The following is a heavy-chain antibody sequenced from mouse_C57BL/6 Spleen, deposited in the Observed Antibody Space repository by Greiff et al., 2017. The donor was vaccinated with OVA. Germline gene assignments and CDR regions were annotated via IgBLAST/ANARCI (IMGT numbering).Heavy chain of an antibody. CDR3: VRHVWDGGYFDY. CDR1: GFSFNTYA. V-gene: IGHV10-1*01. D-gene: IGHD4-1*01. J-gene: IGHJ2*01. CDR2: IRSKSNNYAT. Sequence: EVKLMESGGGLVQPKGSLKLSCAASGFSFNTYAMNWVRQAPGKGLEWVARIRSKSNNYATYYADSVKDRFTISRDDSESMLYLQMNNLKTEDTAMYYCVRHVWDGGYFDYWGQGTTLTVSS.